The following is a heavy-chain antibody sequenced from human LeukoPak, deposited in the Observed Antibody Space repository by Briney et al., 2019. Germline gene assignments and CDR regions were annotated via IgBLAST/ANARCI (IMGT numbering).Heavy chain of an antibody. V-gene: IGHV1-18*01. J-gene: IGHJ5*02. CDR1: GYTFTSYG. Sequence: ASVKVSCKASGYTFTSYGISWVRQDPGQGLEWMGWISAYNGNTNYAQKLQGRVTMTTDTSTSTAYMELRSLRSDDTAVYYCARQKPEASGYYNWFDPWGQGTLATVSS. CDR3: ARQKPEASGYYNWFDP. D-gene: IGHD3-22*01. CDR2: ISAYNGNT.